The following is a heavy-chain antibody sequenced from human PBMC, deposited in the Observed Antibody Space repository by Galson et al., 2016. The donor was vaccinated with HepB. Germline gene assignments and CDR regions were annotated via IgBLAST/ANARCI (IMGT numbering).Heavy chain of an antibody. V-gene: IGHV3-33*01. CDR3: ARDRGIAVAES. J-gene: IGHJ5*02. D-gene: IGHD6-19*01. CDR2: VWYDGSKK. CDR1: GFTFSSSG. Sequence: SLRLSCAASGFTFSSSGMHWVRQAPGKGLEWVAVVWYDGSKKYYADSVKGRFTISRDNSKNTLYLQMNSLRAEDTAVYYCARDRGIAVAESWGQGTLVTVSS.